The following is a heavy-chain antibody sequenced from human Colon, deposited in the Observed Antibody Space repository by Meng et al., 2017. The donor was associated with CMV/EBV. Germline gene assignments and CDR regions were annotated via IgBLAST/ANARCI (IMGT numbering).Heavy chain of an antibody. D-gene: IGHD1-26*01. V-gene: IGHV1-18*01. CDR3: ARDRLRELLPFDY. J-gene: IGHJ4*02. CDR1: GYSFTSYG. CDR2: ISAYNGNT. Sequence: CKASGYSFTSYGISCVRQAPGRGLEWMRWISAYNGNTNYAPKLQGRVTMTTDTSTSTAYMELRSLRSDDTAVYYCARDRLRELLPFDYWGQGTLVTVSS.